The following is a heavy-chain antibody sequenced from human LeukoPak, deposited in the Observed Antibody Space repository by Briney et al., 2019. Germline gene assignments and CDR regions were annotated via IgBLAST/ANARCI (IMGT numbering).Heavy chain of an antibody. J-gene: IGHJ4*02. CDR2: IYSGGST. V-gene: IGHV3-53*01. D-gene: IGHD1-26*01. CDR3: ARSSGSYYSPPDFDY. Sequence: GGSLRLSCAASGFTVSSNYMSWVRQAPGKGLEWVSVIYSGGSTYYADSVKGRFTISRDNSKNTLYLQMNSLRAEDTAVYYCARSSGSYYSPPDFDYWGQGTLVTVSS. CDR1: GFTVSSNY.